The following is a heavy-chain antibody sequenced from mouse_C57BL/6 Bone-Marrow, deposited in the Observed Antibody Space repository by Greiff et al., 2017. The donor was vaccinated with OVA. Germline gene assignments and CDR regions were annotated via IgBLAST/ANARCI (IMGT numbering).Heavy chain of an antibody. Sequence: VKLQESGAELVRPGTSVKMSCKASGYTFTNYWIGWAKQRPGHGLEWIGDIYPGGGYTNYNEKFKGKATLTADKSSSAAYMQFSSLTSEDSAIYYCAREDYDYDNYARDYWGQGTSVTVSS. CDR3: AREDYDYDNYARDY. CDR1: GYTFTNYW. J-gene: IGHJ4*01. D-gene: IGHD2-4*01. V-gene: IGHV1-63*01. CDR2: IYPGGGYT.